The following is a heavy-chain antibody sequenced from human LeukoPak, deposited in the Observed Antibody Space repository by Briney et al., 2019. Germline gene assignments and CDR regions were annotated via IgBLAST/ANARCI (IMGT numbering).Heavy chain of an antibody. D-gene: IGHD2-2*01. Sequence: PGGSLRPSCTASGSTFSNFWTGWVRQAPGRGRGWVSSISTSGDNTYYADSVRGRFTISRDDSKNTLYLQMNSLRAEDTAEYYRARKVYHRFDYWGQGTLVTVSS. CDR3: ARKVYHRFDY. J-gene: IGHJ4*02. CDR1: GSTFSNFW. CDR2: ISTSGDNT. V-gene: IGHV3-23*01.